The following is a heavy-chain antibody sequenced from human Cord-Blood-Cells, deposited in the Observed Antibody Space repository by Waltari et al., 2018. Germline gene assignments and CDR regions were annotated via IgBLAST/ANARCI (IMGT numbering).Heavy chain of an antibody. CDR1: GYTFTGYY. V-gene: IGHV1-2*02. CDR2: INPNSGGT. D-gene: IGHD3-9*01. Sequence: QVQLVQSGAEVKKPGASVKVSCKASGYTFTGYYMHWVRQAPGQGLEWMGWINPNSGGTNYEQKFQGRVTMTRDTSISTAYMELSRLRSDDTAVYYCARSHRYFDWWIWAYWGQGTLVTVSS. CDR3: ARSHRYFDWWIWAY. J-gene: IGHJ4*02.